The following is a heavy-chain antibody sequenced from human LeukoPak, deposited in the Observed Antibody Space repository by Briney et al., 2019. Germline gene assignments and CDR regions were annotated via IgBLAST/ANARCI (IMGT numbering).Heavy chain of an antibody. D-gene: IGHD2-2*02. CDR3: ARVSCSSTSCYMDYYYYMDV. CDR2: IYYSGST. V-gene: IGHV4-59*01. J-gene: IGHJ6*03. CDR1: GGSISTYY. Sequence: SETLSLTCTVSGGSISTYYWSWIRQPPGKGLEWIGYIYYSGSTNYNPSLKSRVTTSVDTSKNQFSLKLSSVTAADTAVYYCARVSCSSTSCYMDYYYYMDVWGKGTTVTVSS.